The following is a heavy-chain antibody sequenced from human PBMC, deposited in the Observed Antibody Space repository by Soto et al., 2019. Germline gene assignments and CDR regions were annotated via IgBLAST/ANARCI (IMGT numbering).Heavy chain of an antibody. Sequence: ASVKVSCKASGYTFTGHYIQWVRQAPGKGLEWMGWINANSGNTHYARKFQGRVTLTRDTSISTAYMQISSLRFDDTAVYYCARDDPASDWNWFDPWGQGTLVTVSS. D-gene: IGHD2-21*01. CDR2: INANSGNT. J-gene: IGHJ5*02. CDR1: GYTFTGHY. V-gene: IGHV1-2*02. CDR3: ARDDPASDWNWFDP.